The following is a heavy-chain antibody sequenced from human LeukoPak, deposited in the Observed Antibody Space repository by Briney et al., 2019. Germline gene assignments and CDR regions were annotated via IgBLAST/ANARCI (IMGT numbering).Heavy chain of an antibody. D-gene: IGHD3-16*01. CDR2: IYYSGST. J-gene: IGHJ6*02. CDR1: GGSISSYY. Sequence: SETLSLTCTVSGGSISSYYWSWIRQPPGKGLGWIGYIYYSGSTNYNPSLKSRVTISVDTSKNQFSLKLSSVTAADTAVYYCARGYGGHYYYYGMDVWGQGTTVTVSS. V-gene: IGHV4-59*01. CDR3: ARGYGGHYYYYGMDV.